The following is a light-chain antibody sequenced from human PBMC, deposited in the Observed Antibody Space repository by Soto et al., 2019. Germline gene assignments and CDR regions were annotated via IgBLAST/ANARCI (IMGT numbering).Light chain of an antibody. V-gene: IGKV3-15*01. CDR2: GAS. CDR1: QSISDT. Sequence: EIVMTQSPATLSVSPGGRATLSCRASQSISDTLAWYQQKPGQAPRLLIHGASTRATGIPARFSGSGSGTDFTLTITGLEPEDFAVYYCQQRQTFGQGTKVDIK. J-gene: IGKJ1*01. CDR3: QQRQT.